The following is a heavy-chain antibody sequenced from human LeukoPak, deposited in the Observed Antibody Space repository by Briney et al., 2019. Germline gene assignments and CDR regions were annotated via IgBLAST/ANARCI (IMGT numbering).Heavy chain of an antibody. Sequence: GGSLRLSCAASGFTFGSSYMHWVRQDPGKGLVWVSCISSDGTSTHYADSVKGRFTISRDNTKNTVYLQMNSLRAEDTAVYYCARDVGSSLHSWGQGTLVIVSS. CDR3: ARDVGSSLHS. J-gene: IGHJ4*02. V-gene: IGHV3-74*01. D-gene: IGHD2-2*01. CDR1: GFTFGSSY. CDR2: ISSDGTST.